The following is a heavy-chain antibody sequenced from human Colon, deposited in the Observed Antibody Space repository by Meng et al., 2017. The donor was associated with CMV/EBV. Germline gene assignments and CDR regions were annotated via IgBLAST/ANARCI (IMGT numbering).Heavy chain of an antibody. D-gene: IGHD6-19*01. Sequence: VQLQESGPRLVTPSGTLSLTCAVSGLSVSNDSWWTWVRQAPGKGLEWIGEVSQDGRTNSNPSLKSRLSMSVDKSKNQFSLNLRSVTAADTASYFCASSSGWWRIDYWGHGTLVTVSS. CDR2: VSQDGRT. CDR3: ASSSGWWRIDY. V-gene: IGHV4-4*02. J-gene: IGHJ4*01. CDR1: GLSVSNDSW.